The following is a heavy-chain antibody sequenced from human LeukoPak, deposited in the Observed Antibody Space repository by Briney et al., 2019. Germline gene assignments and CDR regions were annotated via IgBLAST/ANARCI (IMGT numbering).Heavy chain of an antibody. CDR3: ARGNYYGSGSYYNWFDP. D-gene: IGHD3-10*01. CDR1: GGTFSSYA. CDR2: IIPIFGTA. J-gene: IGHJ5*02. V-gene: IGHV1-69*13. Sequence: SVTVSCTASGGTFSSYAISWVRQAPGQGLEWMGGIIPIFGTANYAQKFQGRVTITADESTSTAYMELSSLRSEDTAVYYCARGNYYGSGSYYNWFDPWGQGTLVTVSS.